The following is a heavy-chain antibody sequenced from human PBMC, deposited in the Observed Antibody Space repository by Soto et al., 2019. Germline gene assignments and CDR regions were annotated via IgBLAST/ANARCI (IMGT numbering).Heavy chain of an antibody. CDR3: ARRKSIAARWPTAFEI. CDR2: IYPGDSDT. CDR1: GYSFTSYW. D-gene: IGHD6-6*01. J-gene: IGHJ3*02. Sequence: GEFRKISCKGLGYSFTSYWTAWVGQWPGKGLEWMGIIYPGDSDTRYSPSFQGQVTMSADTSVSTAYLQWSSLKASDTAMYYCARRKSIAARWPTAFEIWGQGTMGTV. V-gene: IGHV5-51*01.